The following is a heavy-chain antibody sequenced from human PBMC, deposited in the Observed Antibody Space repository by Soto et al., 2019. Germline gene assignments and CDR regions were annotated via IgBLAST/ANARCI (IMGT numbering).Heavy chain of an antibody. Sequence: EVQLLESGGGLVQPGGSLRLSCAASGFTFSSYAMSWVRQAPGKGLEWVSAISGSGGSTYYADSVKGRFTISRDNSKNTLYLQMNSLRAEDTAVYYCAKDSGVVVPAATQYYYYGMDVWGQGTTVTVSS. CDR2: ISGSGGST. CDR1: GFTFSSYA. V-gene: IGHV3-23*01. CDR3: AKDSGVVVPAATQYYYYGMDV. J-gene: IGHJ6*02. D-gene: IGHD2-2*01.